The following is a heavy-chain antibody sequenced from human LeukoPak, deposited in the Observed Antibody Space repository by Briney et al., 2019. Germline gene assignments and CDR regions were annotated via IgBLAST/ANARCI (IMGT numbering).Heavy chain of an antibody. V-gene: IGHV1-2*02. CDR2: INPNSGDT. D-gene: IGHD3-10*01. CDR3: ARYYIEGRCFDY. Sequence: ASVKVSCKASGYTFTGYYMHWVRQAPGQGLEWMGWINPNSGDTNYAQKFQGRVTMTRDTSIRTAYMELSRLRSDDTAMYYCARYYIEGRCFDYWGQGTLVTVSS. J-gene: IGHJ4*02. CDR1: GYTFTGYY.